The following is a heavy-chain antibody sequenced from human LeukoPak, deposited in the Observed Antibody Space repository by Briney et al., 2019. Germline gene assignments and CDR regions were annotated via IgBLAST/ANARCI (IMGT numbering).Heavy chain of an antibody. CDR3: AKDILDGERGYSGYDGDAFDI. J-gene: IGHJ3*02. Sequence: SLSLSPAPSLVTLSEDAIHCGPRTPRRRVGWGSGVSLYIGSRGYEASVKGRFTTSRDNAENSLYLQMNSLRAEDTALYYCAKDILDGERGYSGYDGDAFDIWGQGTMVTVSS. D-gene: IGHD5-12*01. V-gene: IGHV3-9*01. CDR2: VSLYIGSR. CDR1: LVTLSEDA.